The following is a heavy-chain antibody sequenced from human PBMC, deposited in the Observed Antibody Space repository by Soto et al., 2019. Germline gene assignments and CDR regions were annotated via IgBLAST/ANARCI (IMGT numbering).Heavy chain of an antibody. D-gene: IGHD3-10*01. V-gene: IGHV3-23*01. J-gene: IGHJ6*02. Sequence: EVQLLESGGGLVQPGGSLRLSCAASGFTFSSYAMSWVRQAPGKGLEWVSAISGSGGSTYYADSVKGRFTISRDNSKNPLYLQMNSRRAEDTAVYYCAKDHTMVRGGIGYRYGMDVWGQGTTVTVSS. CDR1: GFTFSSYA. CDR2: ISGSGGST. CDR3: AKDHTMVRGGIGYRYGMDV.